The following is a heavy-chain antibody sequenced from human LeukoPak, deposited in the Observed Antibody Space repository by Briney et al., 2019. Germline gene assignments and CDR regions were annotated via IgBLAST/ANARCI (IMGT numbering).Heavy chain of an antibody. Sequence: RSLRLSCAASGFTFSSYGMHWVRQAPGKGLEWVAVISYDGSNKYYADSVKGRFTISRDNSKNTLYLQMNSLRAEDTAVYYCAKDSTYYGMDVWGKGTTVTVSS. CDR1: GFTFSSYG. V-gene: IGHV3-30*18. CDR3: AKDSTYYGMDV. J-gene: IGHJ6*04. CDR2: ISYDGSNK.